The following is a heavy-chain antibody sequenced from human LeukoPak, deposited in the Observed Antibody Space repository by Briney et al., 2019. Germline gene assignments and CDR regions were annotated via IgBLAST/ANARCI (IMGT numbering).Heavy chain of an antibody. CDR2: ISVSDDST. J-gene: IGHJ4*02. D-gene: IGHD2-2*01. CDR3: AKDRYCSSTNCPYDY. V-gene: IGHV3-23*01. Sequence: VQPGGSLRLSCAASGFTSSDYTTNWVRPAPGKGLEWVSGISVSDDSTYYADSVKGRFTMSRDNSNNMLYLQMNSLRAEDTAVYYCAKDRYCSSTNCPYDYWGQGTLVTVSS. CDR1: GFTSSDYT.